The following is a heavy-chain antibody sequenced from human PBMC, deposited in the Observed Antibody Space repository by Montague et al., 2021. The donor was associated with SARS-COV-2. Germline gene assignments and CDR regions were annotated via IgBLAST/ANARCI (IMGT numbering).Heavy chain of an antibody. Sequence: CAISGDSVSSNIAAWNWIRQSPSRGLEWLGRTYYRSKWYNDYAVSVRSRITISPDTSKNQFSLQLNSVTPEDTAVYYCTQERGPGRTTWRYFDYWGQGTPVTVSS. J-gene: IGHJ4*02. V-gene: IGHV6-1*01. CDR1: GDSVSSNIAA. CDR3: TQERGPGRTTWRYFDY. CDR2: TYYRSKWYN. D-gene: IGHD1-14*01.